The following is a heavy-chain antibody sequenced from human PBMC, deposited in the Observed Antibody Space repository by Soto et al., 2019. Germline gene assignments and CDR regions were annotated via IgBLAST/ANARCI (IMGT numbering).Heavy chain of an antibody. CDR3: AREIGSSWYADAFDI. J-gene: IGHJ3*02. CDR1: GYTFTGYY. Sequence: ASVKVSCKASGYTFTGYYMHWVRQAPGQGLEWMGWINPNSGGTNYAQKFQGWVTMTRDTSISTAYMELSRLRSDDTAVYYCAREIGSSWYADAFDIWGQGTMVTVSS. D-gene: IGHD6-13*01. CDR2: INPNSGGT. V-gene: IGHV1-2*04.